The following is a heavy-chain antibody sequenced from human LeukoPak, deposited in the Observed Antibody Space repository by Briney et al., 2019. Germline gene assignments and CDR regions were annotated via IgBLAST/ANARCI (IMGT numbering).Heavy chain of an antibody. CDR2: INHSGST. CDR1: GGSFSGYY. V-gene: IGHV4-34*01. Sequence: PSETLSLTCAVYGGSFSGYYWSWIRQPPGKGLEWIGEINHSGSTNYNPSLKSRVTISVDTSKNQFSLKLSSVTAADTAVYYCASRVVPAPNYFDYWGQGTLVTVSS. J-gene: IGHJ4*02. D-gene: IGHD2-2*01. CDR3: ASRVVPAPNYFDY.